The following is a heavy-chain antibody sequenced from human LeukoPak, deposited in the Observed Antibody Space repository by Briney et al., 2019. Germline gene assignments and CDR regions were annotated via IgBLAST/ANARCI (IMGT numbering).Heavy chain of an antibody. CDR3: ARSDGYTPFDC. D-gene: IGHD5-24*01. Sequence: SETLSLTCTVSGGSISSYYWSWIRQPPGKGLEWIGYIYYSGSTNYNPSLKSRVTISVDTSKNQFSLKLSSVTAADTAVYYCARSDGYTPFDCWGQGTLVTVSS. CDR1: GGSISSYY. CDR2: IYYSGST. J-gene: IGHJ4*02. V-gene: IGHV4-59*08.